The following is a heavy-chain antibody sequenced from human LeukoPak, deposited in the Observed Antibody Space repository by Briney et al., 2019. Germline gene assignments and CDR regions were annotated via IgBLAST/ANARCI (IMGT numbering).Heavy chain of an antibody. D-gene: IGHD3-9*01. CDR2: IRYDGTNK. CDR3: AKDRDILTGYYKSPPSY. CDR1: GFTFTSYG. V-gene: IGHV3-30*02. Sequence: GGSLRLSCAASGFTFTSYGMHWVRQAPGKGLEWVAFIRYDGTNKYYADSVKGRFTISRDNSKNTLYLQMNSLRAEDTAVYYCAKDRDILTGYYKSPPSYWGQGTLVTVSS. J-gene: IGHJ4*02.